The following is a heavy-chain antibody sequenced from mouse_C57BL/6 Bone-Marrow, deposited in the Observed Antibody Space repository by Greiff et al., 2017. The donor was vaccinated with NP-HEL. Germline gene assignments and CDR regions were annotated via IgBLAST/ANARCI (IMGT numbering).Heavy chain of an antibody. CDR2: IDPSDSYT. CDR1: GYTFTSYW. J-gene: IGHJ4*01. D-gene: IGHD1-1*01. CDR3: ARPITTVVAYYYAMDY. V-gene: IGHV1-59*01. Sequence: VQLQQSGAELVRPGTSVKLSCKASGYTFTSYWMHWVKQRPGQGLEWIGVIDPSDSYTNYNQKFKGKATLTVDTSSSTAYMQLSSLTSEDSAVYYCARPITTVVAYYYAMDYWGQGTSVTVSS.